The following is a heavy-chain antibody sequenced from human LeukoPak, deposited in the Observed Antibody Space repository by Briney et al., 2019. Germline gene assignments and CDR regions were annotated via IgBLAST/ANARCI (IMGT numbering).Heavy chain of an antibody. Sequence: QSGGSLRLSCAASGFTFSSYGMPWVRQAPGKGLEWVAVIWYDGSNKYYADSVKGRFTISKDNSKNTLYLQMNSLRAEDTAVYYCARRRGYSGYDLDYWGQGTLVTVSS. CDR1: GFTFSSYG. D-gene: IGHD5-12*01. CDR2: IWYDGSNK. J-gene: IGHJ4*02. V-gene: IGHV3-33*01. CDR3: ARRRGYSGYDLDY.